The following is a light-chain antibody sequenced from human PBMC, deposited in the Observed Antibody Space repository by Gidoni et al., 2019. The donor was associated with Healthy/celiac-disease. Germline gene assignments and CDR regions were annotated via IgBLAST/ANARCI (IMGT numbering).Light chain of an antibody. CDR3: MQALQTPVYT. CDR1: QSLLHSNGYNY. Sequence: DIVMTQSPLSLPVTPGEPASISCRSSQSLLHSNGYNYLVWYLQKPGQSPQLLIYLGSNRASGVPDRFSGSGSGTDFTLKISRVEAEDVGVYYCMQALQTPVYTFGQGTKLEIK. CDR2: LGS. V-gene: IGKV2-28*01. J-gene: IGKJ2*01.